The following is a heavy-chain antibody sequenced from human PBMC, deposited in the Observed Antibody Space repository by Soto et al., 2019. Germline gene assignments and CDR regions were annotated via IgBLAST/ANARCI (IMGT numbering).Heavy chain of an antibody. J-gene: IGHJ1*01. CDR1: GYSFTSYW. CDR2: IYPGDSDT. V-gene: IGHV5-51*01. CDR3: ARGALGYCSGGSCYGYFQH. D-gene: IGHD2-15*01. Sequence: PGESLKISCKGSGYSFTSYWIGWVRQMPGKGLEWMGIIYPGDSDTRYSPSFQGQVTISADKSISTAYLQWSSLKASDTAMYYCARGALGYCSGGSCYGYFQHWGQGTLVTVS.